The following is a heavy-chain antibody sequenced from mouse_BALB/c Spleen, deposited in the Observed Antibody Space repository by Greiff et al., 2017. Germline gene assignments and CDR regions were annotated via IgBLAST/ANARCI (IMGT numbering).Heavy chain of an antibody. D-gene: IGHD3-2*01. V-gene: IGHV14-3*02. J-gene: IGHJ4*01. CDR3: ARRQLGLRGAMDY. Sequence: EVKLQESGAELVKPGASVKLSCTASGFNIKDTYMHWVKQRPEQGLEWIGRIDPANGNTKYDPKFQGKATITADTSSNTAYLQLSSLTSEDTAVYYCARRQLGLRGAMDYWGQGTSVTVSS. CDR1: GFNIKDTY. CDR2: IDPANGNT.